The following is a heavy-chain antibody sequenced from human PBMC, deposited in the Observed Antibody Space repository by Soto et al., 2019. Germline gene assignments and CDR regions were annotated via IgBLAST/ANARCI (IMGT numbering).Heavy chain of an antibody. J-gene: IGHJ4*02. V-gene: IGHV3-74*01. CDR1: GVLFSSHC. CDR3: VRDSNWSYDY. D-gene: IGHD4-4*01. Sequence: GGSLRLSCASSGVLFSSHCIHWVRQAPGKGLVWVSHIGPDGSNIRDADSVQGRFTISRDNARNTLYLQMNSLRDEDTAMYYCVRDSNWSYDYCGQGILVTVSS. CDR2: IGPDGSNI.